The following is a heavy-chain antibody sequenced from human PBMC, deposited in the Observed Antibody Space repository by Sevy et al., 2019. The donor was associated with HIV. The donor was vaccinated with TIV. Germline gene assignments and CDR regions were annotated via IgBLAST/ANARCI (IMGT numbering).Heavy chain of an antibody. CDR2: IYSSGST. Sequence: SETLSLTCSVSGDFINLYFWSWIRQPPGKGLEWIGYIYSSGSTNYNPSLKSRVTISLATSKDQFSLKLSCVTAADTAVYYCARESIGSVGDFDYWGQGTLVTVSS. CDR3: ARESIGSVGDFDY. J-gene: IGHJ4*02. V-gene: IGHV4-59*01. CDR1: GDFINLYF. D-gene: IGHD6-6*01.